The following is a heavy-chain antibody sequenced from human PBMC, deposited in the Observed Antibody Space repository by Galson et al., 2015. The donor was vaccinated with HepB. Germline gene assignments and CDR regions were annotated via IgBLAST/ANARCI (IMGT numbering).Heavy chain of an antibody. CDR2: ISYDGSNK. V-gene: IGHV3-30*18. J-gene: IGHJ4*02. CDR3: AKLGSHRDSGSNFDY. CDR1: GFTFSSYG. D-gene: IGHD6-19*01. Sequence: SLRLSCAASGFTFSSYGMHWVRQAPGKGLEWVAVISYDGSNKYYADSVKGRFTISRDNSKNTLYLQMNSLRAEDTAVYYCAKLGSHRDSGSNFDYWGQGTLVTVSS.